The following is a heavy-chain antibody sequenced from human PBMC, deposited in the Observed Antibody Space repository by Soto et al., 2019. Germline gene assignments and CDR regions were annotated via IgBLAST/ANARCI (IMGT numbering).Heavy chain of an antibody. CDR2: LHSDGSTT. V-gene: IGHV3-74*03. CDR1: GFSLSSYW. CDR3: ARELPTTIRGGYYYSYGMDV. Sequence: RLSCAASGFSLSSYWMHWVRQAPGKGLVWVSRLHSDGSTTTYADSVKGRFTISRDNAKNTLHLQMSSLRAEDTAVYYCARELPTTIRGGYYYSYGMDVWGQGTTVTVSS. J-gene: IGHJ6*02. D-gene: IGHD2-2*02.